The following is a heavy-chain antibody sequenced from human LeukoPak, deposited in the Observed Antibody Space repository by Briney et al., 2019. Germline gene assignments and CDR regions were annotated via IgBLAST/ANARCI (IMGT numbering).Heavy chain of an antibody. CDR2: ISYDGNNR. V-gene: IGHV3-30*18. CDR3: AKVKGEVIGAFDI. D-gene: IGHD3-16*01. CDR1: RFTFSSYG. J-gene: IGHJ3*02. Sequence: PGGSLRLSCAASRFTFSSYGMHWVRQAPGKGLEWVAVISYDGNNRYYADSVKGRFTISRYNSKSTLYLQMNSLRAEDTAVYYCAKVKGEVIGAFDIWGQGTMVTVSS.